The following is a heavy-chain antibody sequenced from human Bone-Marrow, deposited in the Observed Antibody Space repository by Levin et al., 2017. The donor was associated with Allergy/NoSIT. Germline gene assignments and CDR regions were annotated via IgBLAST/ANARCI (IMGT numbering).Heavy chain of an antibody. J-gene: IGHJ6*02. D-gene: IGHD6-6*01. CDR2: FDDSGTS. CDR3: ARVEEQHVSYSGIYYFGLDV. Sequence: SQTLSLTCAVSDVSIKTYYWSWVRQSPERGLEWIGYFDDSGTSAYNPSFKSRATISIDMSNNRFSLELTSVTAADTAVYYCARVEEQHVSYSGIYYFGLDVWGQGTTVTVSS. CDR1: DVSIKTYY. V-gene: IGHV4-59*01.